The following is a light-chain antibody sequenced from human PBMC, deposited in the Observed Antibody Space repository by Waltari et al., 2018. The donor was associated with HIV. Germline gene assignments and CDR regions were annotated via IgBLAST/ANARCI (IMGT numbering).Light chain of an antibody. J-gene: IGKJ1*01. Sequence: DIQMTQSPSTLSASVGERVTITCRASQSISSWLAWYQQKPGKAPKLLIYKASSLESGVPTRFSGSGSETEFTLTISSLQPDDFATYYCQQYNSKRTFGRGTKVEIK. CDR3: QQYNSKRT. V-gene: IGKV1-5*03. CDR1: QSISSW. CDR2: KAS.